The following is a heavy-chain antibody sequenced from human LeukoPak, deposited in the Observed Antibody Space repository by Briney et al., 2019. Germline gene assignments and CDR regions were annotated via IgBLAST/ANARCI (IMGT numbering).Heavy chain of an antibody. CDR2: IYYSGST. Sequence: SETPSPTSTVASGSIISSSYYCGRLRHPPETGQEGFGSIYYSGSTYYNPSLKSRVTISVDTSKNQFSLKLRSVTAVDTAVYYCARGAGLRWNYCYYYMDVWAKGARSPSP. V-gene: IGHV4-39*01. D-gene: IGHD4-23*01. J-gene: IGHJ6*03. CDR3: ARGAGLRWNYCYYYMDV. CDR1: SGSIISSSYY.